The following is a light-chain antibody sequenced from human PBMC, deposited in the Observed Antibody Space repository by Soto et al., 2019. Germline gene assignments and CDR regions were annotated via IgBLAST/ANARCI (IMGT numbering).Light chain of an antibody. CDR2: DSS. V-gene: IGKV3-11*01. Sequence: EIVFTRSPATLSLSPLEIATLSFMASQSVSSYLAWYQQKAGPATRLLIYDSSNGATGPAARFSGSDSGTDFTLSISILEPEDFAVYYRQHYGSPVTFGQGTKVDIK. CDR1: QSVSSY. CDR3: QHYGSPVT. J-gene: IGKJ1*01.